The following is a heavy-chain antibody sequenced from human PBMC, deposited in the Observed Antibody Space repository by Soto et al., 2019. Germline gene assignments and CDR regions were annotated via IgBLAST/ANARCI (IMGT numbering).Heavy chain of an antibody. CDR2: ISGSGGST. CDR3: AKDSLWFGELLSDY. CDR1: GFTFNYYA. D-gene: IGHD3-10*01. V-gene: IGHV3-23*01. Sequence: EVQLLESGGDLVQPGGSLRLSCAASGFTFNYYAMSWVRQAPGKGLEWVSAISGSGGSTYYADSVKGRFTISRDNSKKTLYLQMNSLRAEDTAVYYCAKDSLWFGELLSDYWGQGTLVTVSS. J-gene: IGHJ4*02.